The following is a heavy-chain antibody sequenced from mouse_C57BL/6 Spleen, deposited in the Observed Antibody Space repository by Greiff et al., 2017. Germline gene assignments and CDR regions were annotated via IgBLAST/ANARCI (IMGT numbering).Heavy chain of an antibody. CDR3: ARDYGSSYRYFDV. Sequence: QVQLQQSGAELAKPGASVKLSCKASGYTFTIYWMHWVKQRPGQGLEWIGYINPSSGYTKYNQKFKDKATLTADKSSSTAYMQLSSLTYEDSAVYYCARDYGSSYRYFDVWGTGTTVTVSS. D-gene: IGHD1-1*01. CDR1: GYTFTIYW. CDR2: INPSSGYT. J-gene: IGHJ1*03. V-gene: IGHV1-7*01.